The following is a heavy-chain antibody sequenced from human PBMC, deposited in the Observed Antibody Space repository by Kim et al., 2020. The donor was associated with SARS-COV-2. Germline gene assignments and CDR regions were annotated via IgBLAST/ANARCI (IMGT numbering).Heavy chain of an antibody. CDR3: ASAGGLTYYYGMDV. V-gene: IGHV3-21*01. Sequence: AASVARRITITRDNAKNSLYLQMHSLRAEDTAVYYCASAGGLTYYYGMDVWGQGTTVTVSS. J-gene: IGHJ6*02. D-gene: IGHD3-9*01.